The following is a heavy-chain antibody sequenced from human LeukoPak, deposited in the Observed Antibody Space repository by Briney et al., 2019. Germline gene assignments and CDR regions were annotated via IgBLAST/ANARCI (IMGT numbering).Heavy chain of an antibody. J-gene: IGHJ1*01. CDR1: GFTFSHYG. CDR2: IWRDGSNQ. CDR3: TKVAQRGFNYSNSPED. Sequence: PGGSLRLSCAASGFTFSHYGMHWVRQAPGKGLEWVAVIWRDGSNQYYAESVKGRFTISRDNFKNTVSLEMNGLRVEDTAVYFCTKVAQRGFNYSNSPEDWGEGSLVTVSS. D-gene: IGHD4-11*01. V-gene: IGHV3-33*06.